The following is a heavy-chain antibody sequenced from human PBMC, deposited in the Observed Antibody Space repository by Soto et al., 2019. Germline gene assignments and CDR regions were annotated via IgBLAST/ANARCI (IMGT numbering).Heavy chain of an antibody. V-gene: IGHV6-1*01. D-gene: IGHD3-16*02. J-gene: IGHJ6*03. Sequence: SQTLSLTCAISGDSVSSNSAAWNWIRQSPSRGLEWLGRTYYRSKWYNDYAVSVKSRITINPDTSKNQFSLQLNSVTPEDTAVYYCARAGVWGSYRYYYYMDVWGKGTTVTVSS. CDR1: GDSVSSNSAA. CDR2: TYYRSKWYN. CDR3: ARAGVWGSYRYYYYMDV.